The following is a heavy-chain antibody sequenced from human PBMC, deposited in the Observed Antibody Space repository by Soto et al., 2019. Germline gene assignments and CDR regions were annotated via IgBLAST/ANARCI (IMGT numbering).Heavy chain of an antibody. V-gene: IGHV3-23*01. J-gene: IGHJ4*02. D-gene: IGHD2-15*01. CDR2: ISGSGDAT. Sequence: GGSLRLSCAASGFTFSIYAMSWVCQAPGKGLEWVSVISGSGDATYYADSVKGRFTISRDNSKNTLYLQMNSLRAEDTALYYCAKSASITGSCYSASDYWGQGTLVTVSS. CDR1: GFTFSIYA. CDR3: AKSASITGSCYSASDY.